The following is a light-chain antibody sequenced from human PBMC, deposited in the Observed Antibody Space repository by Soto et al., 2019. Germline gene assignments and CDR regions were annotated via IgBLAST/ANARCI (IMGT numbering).Light chain of an antibody. V-gene: IGLV2-8*01. Sequence: QSVLTQSPSASGSPGQSVTISCTGTSSDVGNYKYVSWYQQHPGKAPKLMIYEVSKRPSGVPDRFPGSKSGNTASLTVSGLQVEDEADYYCSSYAGSNLWFFGGGTKLTVL. CDR1: SSDVGNYKY. J-gene: IGLJ3*02. CDR3: SSYAGSNLWF. CDR2: EVS.